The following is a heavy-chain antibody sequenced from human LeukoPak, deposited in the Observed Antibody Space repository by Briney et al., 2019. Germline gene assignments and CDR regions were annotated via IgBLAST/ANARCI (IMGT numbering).Heavy chain of an antibody. CDR3: ARVVGGTSWFDP. V-gene: IGHV4-59*01. CDR1: GGSISSYY. CDR2: IYYSGST. Sequence: SETLSLTCTVSGGSISSYYWNWIRQPPGKGLEWIGYIYYSGSTNYNPSLKSRVTISVDTSKNQFSLKVSSVTAADTAVYYCARVVGGTSWFDPLGQGTQVTVSS. D-gene: IGHD1-26*01. J-gene: IGHJ5*02.